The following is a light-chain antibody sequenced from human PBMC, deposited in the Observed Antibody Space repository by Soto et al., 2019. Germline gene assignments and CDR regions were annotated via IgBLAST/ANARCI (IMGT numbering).Light chain of an antibody. Sequence: QAVVTQEPSLTVSPGGTVTLTCGSSTAAVTSGHNAYWFQQKPGQAPTTLIYATITKPSWSPARFSGSFLGGTATLTLSGAQPEDEADYYCLLSYSGARVFGGGTKLTVL. V-gene: IGLV7-46*01. CDR3: LLSYSGARV. CDR1: TAAVTSGHN. CDR2: ATI. J-gene: IGLJ3*02.